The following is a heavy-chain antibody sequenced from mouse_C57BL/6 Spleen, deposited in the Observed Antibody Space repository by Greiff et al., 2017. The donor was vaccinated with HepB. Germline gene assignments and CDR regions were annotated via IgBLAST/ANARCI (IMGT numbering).Heavy chain of an antibody. CDR3: AREGLLWYFDV. Sequence: QVQLQQSGAELVKPGASVKLSCKASGYTFTSYWMHWVKQRPGQGLEWIGMIHPNSGSTNYNEKFKSKATLTVDKSSSTAYMQLSSLTSEDSAVYYCAREGLLWYFDVWGTGTTVTVSS. V-gene: IGHV1-64*01. CDR1: GYTFTSYW. CDR2: IHPNSGST. J-gene: IGHJ1*03. D-gene: IGHD2-3*01.